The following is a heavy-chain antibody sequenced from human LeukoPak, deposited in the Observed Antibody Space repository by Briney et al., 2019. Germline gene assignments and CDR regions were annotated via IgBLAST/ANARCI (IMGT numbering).Heavy chain of an antibody. Sequence: SETLSLTCTVSGGSISSSSYYWGWIRQPPGKGLEWIGCIYYSGSTYYNPSLKSRVTISVDTSKSQFSLKLSSVTAADTAVYYCARGKSITPSWWGQGTLVTVSS. D-gene: IGHD3-10*01. V-gene: IGHV4-39*01. J-gene: IGHJ4*02. CDR3: ARGKSITPSW. CDR1: GGSISSSSYY. CDR2: IYYSGST.